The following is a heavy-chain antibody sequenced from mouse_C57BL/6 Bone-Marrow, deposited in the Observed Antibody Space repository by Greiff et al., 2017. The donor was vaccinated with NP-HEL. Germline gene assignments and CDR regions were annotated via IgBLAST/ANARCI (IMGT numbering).Heavy chain of an antibody. CDR2: ISSGGDYI. J-gene: IGHJ2*01. CDR1: GFTFSSYA. Sequence: EVQRVESGEGLVKPGGSLKLSCAASGFTFSSYAMSWVRQTPEKRLEWVAYISSGGDYIYYADTVKGRFTISRDNARNTLYLQMSSLKSEDTAMYYCTRDDYGSSYSYWGQGTTLTVSS. D-gene: IGHD1-1*01. CDR3: TRDDYGSSYSY. V-gene: IGHV5-9-1*02.